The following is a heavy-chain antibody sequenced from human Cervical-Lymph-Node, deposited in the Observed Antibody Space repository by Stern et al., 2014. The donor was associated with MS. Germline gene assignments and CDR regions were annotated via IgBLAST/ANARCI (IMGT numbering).Heavy chain of an antibody. J-gene: IGHJ4*02. Sequence: VHLVESGGGVVQPGRSLRLSCAASGFIFSNYGFYWVRQSPGKGLEWVAGIWYDGRNRDYGDSVKGRVSISRDNSQSTLHLQMNDLRVKDRGVYYCARVKGVYCRSPICRALWGQGTLVSVS. D-gene: IGHD2-2*01. CDR2: IWYDGRNR. V-gene: IGHV3-33*01. CDR3: ARVKGVYCRSPICRAL. CDR1: GFIFSNYG.